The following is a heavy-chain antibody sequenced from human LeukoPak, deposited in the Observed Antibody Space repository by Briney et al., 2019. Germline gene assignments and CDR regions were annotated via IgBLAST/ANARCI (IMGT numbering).Heavy chain of an antibody. CDR3: ATDRGWFFGN. J-gene: IGHJ4*02. Sequence: GGSLRLSCAASGFTFSSSWMHWVRQAPEKELVWVSRINSDGSSTSYADSVKGRFTISRDNSKNTLYLQMNSLRDEDTAVFYCATDRGWFFGNWGQGTLVTVAS. CDR2: INSDGSST. D-gene: IGHD6-19*01. CDR1: GFTFSSSW. V-gene: IGHV3-74*01.